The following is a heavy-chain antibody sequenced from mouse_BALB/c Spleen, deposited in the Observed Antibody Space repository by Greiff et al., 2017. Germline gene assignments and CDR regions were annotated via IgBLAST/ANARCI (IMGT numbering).Heavy chain of an antibody. V-gene: IGHV5-17*02. J-gene: IGHJ4*01. Sequence: EVKVVESGGGLVQPGGSRKLSCAASGFTFSSFGMHWVRQAPEKGLEWVAYISSGSSTIYYADTVKGRYTISRDNPKNTLFLQMTSLRSEDTAMYYCARRRYDAMDYWGQGTSVTVSS. CDR2: ISSGSSTI. CDR3: ARRRYDAMDY. CDR1: GFTFSSFG.